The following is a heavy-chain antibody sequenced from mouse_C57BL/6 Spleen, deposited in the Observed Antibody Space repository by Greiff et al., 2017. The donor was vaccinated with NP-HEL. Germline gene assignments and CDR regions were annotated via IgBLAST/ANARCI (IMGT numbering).Heavy chain of an antibody. V-gene: IGHV1-80*01. CDR3: ARFDYGGHYYAMDY. D-gene: IGHD2-4*01. J-gene: IGHJ4*01. Sequence: QVQLQQSGAELVKPGASVKISCKASGYAFSSYWMNWVKQRPGKGLEWIGQIYPGDGDTNYNGKFKGKATLTADKSSSTAYMQLSSLTSEDSAVYFCARFDYGGHYYAMDYWGQGTSVTVSS. CDR2: IYPGDGDT. CDR1: GYAFSSYW.